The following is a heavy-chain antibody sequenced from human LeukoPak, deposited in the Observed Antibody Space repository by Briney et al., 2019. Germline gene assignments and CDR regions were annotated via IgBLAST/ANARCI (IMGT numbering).Heavy chain of an antibody. Sequence: GGSLRLSCAASGFTFSDYYMSWIRQARAKGLEWVSYISSSGSTIYYADSVKGRFTISRDNGKNSLYLQMNSLRAEATAVYYCARAGVVVGAFDIWGQGTMVTVSS. CDR1: GFTFSDYY. V-gene: IGHV3-11*01. CDR2: ISSSGSTI. J-gene: IGHJ3*02. CDR3: ARAGVVVGAFDI. D-gene: IGHD3-22*01.